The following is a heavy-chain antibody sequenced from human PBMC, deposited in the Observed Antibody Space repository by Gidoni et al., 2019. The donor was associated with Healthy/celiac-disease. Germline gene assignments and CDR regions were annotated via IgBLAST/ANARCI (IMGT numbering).Heavy chain of an antibody. J-gene: IGHJ5*02. CDR2: INPNSGGP. CDR3: ARGDYDILTGYSYNWFDP. CDR1: GYTFTGYY. Sequence: QVQLVQSGAEVKKPGASVKVSCKASGYTFTGYYMHWVRPAPGQGLEWMGWINPNSGGPNYAQKFQGWVTITRDTSISTAYMELSRLRSDDTAVYYCARGDYDILTGYSYNWFDPWGQGTLVTVSS. D-gene: IGHD3-9*01. V-gene: IGHV1-2*04.